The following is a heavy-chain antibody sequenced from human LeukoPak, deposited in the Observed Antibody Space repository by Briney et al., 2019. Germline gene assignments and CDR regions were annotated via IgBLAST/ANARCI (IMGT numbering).Heavy chain of an antibody. CDR2: MSSSGGRT. V-gene: IGHV3-23*01. Sequence: GGSLRLSCAASGFTFSSSAMSWVRQVPGKGLEWVSGMSSSGGRTYYADSVKGRFTISRDNSKSTLYLQMNSLRAEDTAVYYCAKREGSGTYYVFADWGRGTLVTVSS. D-gene: IGHD1-26*01. CDR3: AKREGSGTYYVFAD. CDR1: GFTFSSSA. J-gene: IGHJ4*02.